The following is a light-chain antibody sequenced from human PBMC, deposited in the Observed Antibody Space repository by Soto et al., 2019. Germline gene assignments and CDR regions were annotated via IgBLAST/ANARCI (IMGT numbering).Light chain of an antibody. V-gene: IGLV2-14*01. CDR3: SSHTTYSTRV. Sequence: QSVLTQPASVSGSPGQSIAISCTGTSCDIGSYNYVSWYQQHPGKAPKLMIHEVSNRPSGVSDRFSGSKYGNTASLTISGLQADDEADYYCSSHTTYSTRVFGTGTKLTVL. CDR2: EVS. J-gene: IGLJ1*01. CDR1: SCDIGSYNY.